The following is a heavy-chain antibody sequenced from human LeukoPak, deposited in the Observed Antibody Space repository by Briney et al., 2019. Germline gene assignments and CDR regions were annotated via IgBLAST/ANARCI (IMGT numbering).Heavy chain of an antibody. CDR1: GGTFSSYA. D-gene: IGHD6-19*01. J-gene: IGHJ4*02. CDR3: AKGRIAVAGLHFDY. Sequence: SVKVSCKASGGTFSSYAISWVRQAPGQGLEWMGRIIPILGIANYAQKFQGRVTITADKSTSTAYMELSSLRSEDTALYYCAKGRIAVAGLHFDYWGQGTLVTVSS. V-gene: IGHV1-69*04. CDR2: IIPILGIA.